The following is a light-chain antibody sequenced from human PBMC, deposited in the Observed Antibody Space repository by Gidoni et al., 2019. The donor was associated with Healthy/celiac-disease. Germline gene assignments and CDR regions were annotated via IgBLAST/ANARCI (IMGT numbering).Light chain of an antibody. Sequence: DIVMTQSPDSLAVSLGERATINCKSSQSVLYSSNNKNYVAWYQQKPGQPPKLLIFWASTRESGVPDRFSGSGSGTDFTLTISSLQAEDVAVYYCQQYYSTPTFXQXTKVEIK. J-gene: IGKJ1*01. CDR3: QQYYSTPT. CDR2: WAS. V-gene: IGKV4-1*01. CDR1: QSVLYSSNNKNY.